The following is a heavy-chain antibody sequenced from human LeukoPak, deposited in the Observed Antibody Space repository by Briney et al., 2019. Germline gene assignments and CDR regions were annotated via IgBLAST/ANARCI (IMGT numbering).Heavy chain of an antibody. CDR1: GFTFDDYA. J-gene: IGHJ4*02. D-gene: IGHD4-17*01. CDR3: AKDMFKMTTGYFDY. CDR2: INWNSGRI. V-gene: IGHV3-9*03. Sequence: PGRSLRLSCAASGFTFDDYAMHWVRQAPGKGLEWVSGINWNSGRIGYADSVKGRFTISRDNAKNSLYLQTNSLRAEDMALYYCAKDMFKMTTGYFDYWGQGILVTVSS.